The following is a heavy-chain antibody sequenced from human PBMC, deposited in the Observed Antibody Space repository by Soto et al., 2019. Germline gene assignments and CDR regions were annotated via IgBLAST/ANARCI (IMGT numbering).Heavy chain of an antibody. CDR1: DGTISSYC. CDR2: IYYSGST. CDR3: AIHGGNGPFDY. J-gene: IGHJ4*02. V-gene: IGHV4-59*08. D-gene: IGHD2-15*01. Sequence: PLLTLSLPRTVSDGTISSYCWSWILQPPGKGLEWIGYIYYSGSTNYNPSLKSRVTISVDTSKNQFSLKLNSVTAADTAVYYCAIHGGNGPFDYWGQGTLVPVSS.